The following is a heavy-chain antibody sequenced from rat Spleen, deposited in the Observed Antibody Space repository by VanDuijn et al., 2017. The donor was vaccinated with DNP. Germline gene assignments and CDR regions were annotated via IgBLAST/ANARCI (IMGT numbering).Heavy chain of an antibody. Sequence: EVLLVESDGGLVQPGRSLKLSCAASGFTFSNYGMAWVRQTPTKGLEWVASISTGGGNTYYRDSVKGRFTISRDNAKSTLYLQMDSLRSEDTATYYCAGYYYDGSYYYGNFDYWGQGVMVTVSS. CDR1: GFTFSNYG. V-gene: IGHV5S13*01. CDR3: AGYYYDGSYYYGNFDY. D-gene: IGHD1-12*02. CDR2: ISTGGGNT. J-gene: IGHJ2*01.